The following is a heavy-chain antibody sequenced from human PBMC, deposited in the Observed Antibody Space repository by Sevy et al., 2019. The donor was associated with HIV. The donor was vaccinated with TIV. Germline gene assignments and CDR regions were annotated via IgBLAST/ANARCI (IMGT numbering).Heavy chain of an antibody. CDR3: ARGKVVPAATTAYYYYYGMDV. CDR1: GYTFTSYA. V-gene: IGHV1-3*01. Sequence: ASVKVSCKASGYTFTSYAMHWVRQAPGQRLEWMGWINAGNGNTKYSQKFQGRVTITRDTSASTAYMGLSSLRSEDTAVYYCARGKVVPAATTAYYYYYGMDVWGQGTTVTVSS. J-gene: IGHJ6*02. D-gene: IGHD2-2*01. CDR2: INAGNGNT.